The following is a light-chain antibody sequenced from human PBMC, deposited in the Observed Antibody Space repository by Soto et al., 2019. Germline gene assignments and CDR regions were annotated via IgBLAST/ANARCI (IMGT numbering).Light chain of an antibody. CDR2: DAS. CDR1: QSVSSN. Sequence: EIMMTQSPATLSVSPGERATLSCRASQSVSSNLAWYQQRPGQAPRLLIYDASTRATGIPARFSGSGSGTEFTLTISSLQSEDFAVYYCQQYNNWPRTLGQGTKVEIK. J-gene: IGKJ1*01. CDR3: QQYNNWPRT. V-gene: IGKV3-15*01.